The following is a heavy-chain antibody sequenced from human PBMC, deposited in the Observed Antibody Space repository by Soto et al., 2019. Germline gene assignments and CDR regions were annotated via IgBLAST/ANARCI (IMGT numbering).Heavy chain of an antibody. Sequence: QVQLQQWGAGLLKPSETLSLTCAVYGGSFSGYYWSWIRQPPGKGLEWIGEINHSGSTNYNPSLKSRVTISVDTSKNQFSPNLCYMTAADTAVYYCSLRVTTVTINAFDIWGQGTMVTVSS. J-gene: IGHJ3*02. CDR3: SLRVTTVTINAFDI. CDR1: GGSFSGYY. CDR2: INHSGST. V-gene: IGHV4-34*01. D-gene: IGHD4-17*01.